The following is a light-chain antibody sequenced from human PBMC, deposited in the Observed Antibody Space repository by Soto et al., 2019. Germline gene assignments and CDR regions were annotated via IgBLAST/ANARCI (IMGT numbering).Light chain of an antibody. CDR3: NSYTSSYTLV. Sequence: QSALTQPASVSGSPGQSITISCSGTSNDVGGYDYVSWYQQHPGKAPKLVIYEVSNRPSWVSNRFSGSKSGNTASLTISGLQPEDEADYYCNSYTSSYTLVFGGGTQLTVL. V-gene: IGLV2-14*01. CDR2: EVS. CDR1: SNDVGGYDY. J-gene: IGLJ2*01.